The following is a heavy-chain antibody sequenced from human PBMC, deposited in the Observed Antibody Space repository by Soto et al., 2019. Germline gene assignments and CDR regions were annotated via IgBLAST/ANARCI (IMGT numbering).Heavy chain of an antibody. J-gene: IGHJ4*02. CDR3: ARDVLAGAYGFTNPYFDY. CDR1: GYTFTGYA. V-gene: IGHV1-3*01. CDR2: INAGNGNT. Sequence: ASVKVSCKASGYTFTGYAMHWVRQAPGQRLEWMGWINAGNGNTKYSQKFQGRVTITRDTSASTAYMELNSLRAEDTAMYYCARDVLAGAYGFTNPYFDYWGQGTLVTVSS. D-gene: IGHD4-17*01.